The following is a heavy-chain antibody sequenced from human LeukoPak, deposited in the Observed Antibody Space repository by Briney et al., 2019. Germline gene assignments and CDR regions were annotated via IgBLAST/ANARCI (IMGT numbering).Heavy chain of an antibody. D-gene: IGHD3-10*01. Sequence: SETLSLTCTVSGGSISSYYWSWIRQPPGKGREWIGYIYYSGTTSYNPSLKNRVTISVDTSKNQFSLKLSSVTAADTAVYYCARYLSSGLGYWGQGTLVTVSS. V-gene: IGHV4-59*01. CDR1: GGSISSYY. J-gene: IGHJ4*02. CDR2: IYYSGTT. CDR3: ARYLSSGLGY.